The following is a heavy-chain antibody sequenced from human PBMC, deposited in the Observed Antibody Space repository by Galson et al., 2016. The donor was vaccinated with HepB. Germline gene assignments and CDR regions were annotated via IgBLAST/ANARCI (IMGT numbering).Heavy chain of an antibody. CDR2: IYWDDDH. J-gene: IGHJ4*02. V-gene: IGHV2-5*02. Sequence: PALVKPTQTLTLTCSFSGFSLSTIGVGVGWIRQPPGKALEWLALIYWDDDHYYSPPLKTRLTITKDISKNQVGLTMTNADPLDTATYFCARVRDGLELYFDSWGQGTLVTVSS. CDR3: ARVRDGLELYFDS. CDR1: GFSLSTIGVG. D-gene: IGHD1-7*01.